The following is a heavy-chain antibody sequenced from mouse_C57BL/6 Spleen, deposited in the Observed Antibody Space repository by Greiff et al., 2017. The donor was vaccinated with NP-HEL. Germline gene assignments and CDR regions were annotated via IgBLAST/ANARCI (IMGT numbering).Heavy chain of an antibody. J-gene: IGHJ2*01. CDR2: IDPSDSYT. CDR3: ARVDDYGSSPYYFDY. V-gene: IGHV1-69*01. D-gene: IGHD1-1*01. CDR1: GYTFTSYW. Sequence: VQLQQPGAELVMPGASVKLSCKASGYTFTSYWMHWVKQRPGQGLEWIGEIDPSDSYTNYNQKFKGKSTLTVDKSSSTAYMQLSSLTSEDSAVYYCARVDDYGSSPYYFDYWGQGTTLTVSS.